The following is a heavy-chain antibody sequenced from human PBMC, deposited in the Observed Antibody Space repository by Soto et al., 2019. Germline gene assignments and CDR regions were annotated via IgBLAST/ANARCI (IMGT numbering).Heavy chain of an antibody. J-gene: IGHJ4*02. D-gene: IGHD3-3*01. V-gene: IGHV1-8*01. CDR3: ARAPREWGFDY. CDR2: MNPNSGNP. CDR1: GYTFTSYD. Sequence: QVQLVQSGADVKKPGASVKVSCKASGYTFTSYDINWVRQATGQGPEWMGWMNPNSGNPGYAQKFQGRVTMTRSTSISTAYMELSSLRSDDTAVYYCARAPREWGFDYWGPGTLVTVSS.